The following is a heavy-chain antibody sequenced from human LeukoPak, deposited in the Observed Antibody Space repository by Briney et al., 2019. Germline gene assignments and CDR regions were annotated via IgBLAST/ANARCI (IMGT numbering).Heavy chain of an antibody. CDR3: AARLCSSSCYYYFDY. Sequence: PGGSLRLSCAASGFTFSNYAMNWVRRAPGKGLEWVSDISGGAGTTYYADSVKGRFTISRDNSKNTLSLQMNSLRAEDTAVYYCAARLCSSSCYYYFDYWGQGTLVTVSS. CDR2: ISGGAGTT. J-gene: IGHJ4*02. D-gene: IGHD2-2*01. V-gene: IGHV3-23*01. CDR1: GFTFSNYA.